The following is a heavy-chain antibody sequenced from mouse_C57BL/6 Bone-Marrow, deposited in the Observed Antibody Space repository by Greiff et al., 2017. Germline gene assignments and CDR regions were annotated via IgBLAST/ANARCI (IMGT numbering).Heavy chain of an antibody. J-gene: IGHJ1*03. V-gene: IGHV1-63*01. Sequence: VQLQQSGAELVRPGTSVKMSCKASGYTFTNFWIGWAKQRPGHGLEWIGDIYPGGGYTNYNEKFKGKATLTADKSSSTAYMQVSSLTSEDSAIYYGARSDRRGYFDVWGTGTTVTVSA. CDR2: IYPGGGYT. CDR3: ARSDRRGYFDV. CDR1: GYTFTNFW.